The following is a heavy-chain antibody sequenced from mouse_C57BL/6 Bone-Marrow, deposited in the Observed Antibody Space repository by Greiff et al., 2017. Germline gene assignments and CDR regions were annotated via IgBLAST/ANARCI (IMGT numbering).Heavy chain of an antibody. V-gene: IGHV1-81*01. CDR1: GYTFTSYG. Sequence: QVQLQQSGAELARPGASVKLSCKASGYTFTSYGISWVKQRTGQGLEWIGEIYPRSGNTYYNEKFKGKATLTADKSSSTAYMELRSLTSEDSAVYYCARPDYYGSSCVDWYFDVWGTGTTVTVSS. CDR3: ARPDYYGSSCVDWYFDV. CDR2: IYPRSGNT. D-gene: IGHD1-1*01. J-gene: IGHJ1*03.